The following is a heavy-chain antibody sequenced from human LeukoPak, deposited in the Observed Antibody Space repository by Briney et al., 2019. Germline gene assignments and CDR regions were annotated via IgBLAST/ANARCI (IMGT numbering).Heavy chain of an antibody. J-gene: IGHJ3*02. CDR1: GFTFSSYA. Sequence: GGSLRLSCAASGFTFSSYAMHWVRQAPGKGLKYVSAISSNGGSTYYANSVKGRFTISRDNSKNTLYLQMGSLRAEDMAVYYCARSYYYDSAFDIWGQGTMVTVSS. CDR2: ISSNGGST. V-gene: IGHV3-64*01. CDR3: ARSYYYDSAFDI. D-gene: IGHD3-22*01.